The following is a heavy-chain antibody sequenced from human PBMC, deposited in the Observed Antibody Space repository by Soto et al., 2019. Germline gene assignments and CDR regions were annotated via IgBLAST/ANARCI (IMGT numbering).Heavy chain of an antibody. D-gene: IGHD4-17*01. CDR2: IYPGDSDT. CDR1: GYSFTSYW. CDR3: ARHLTVTTDHYYYYMDG. Sequence: PGASLKISCKGSGYSFTSYWIGWVRQMPGKGLEWMGIIYPGDSDTRYSPSFQGQVTISADKSISTAYLQWSSLKASDTAMYYCARHLTVTTDHYYYYMDGRGKGTTVTVSS. V-gene: IGHV5-51*01. J-gene: IGHJ6*03.